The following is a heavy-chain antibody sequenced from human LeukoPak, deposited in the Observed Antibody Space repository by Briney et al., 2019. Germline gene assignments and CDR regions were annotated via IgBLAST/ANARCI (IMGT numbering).Heavy chain of an antibody. Sequence: SVKVSCKASGGTFSNYAISWVRQAPGQGLESMGGIIPVFGTAHYAQKFQGRVTITADKYTTTAYMELSSLRSEDTAVYYCARDVRVLTGYREPSDGFDIWGQGTMVTVSS. CDR3: ARDVRVLTGYREPSDGFDI. CDR2: IIPVFGTA. V-gene: IGHV1-69*06. D-gene: IGHD3-9*01. CDR1: GGTFSNYA. J-gene: IGHJ3*02.